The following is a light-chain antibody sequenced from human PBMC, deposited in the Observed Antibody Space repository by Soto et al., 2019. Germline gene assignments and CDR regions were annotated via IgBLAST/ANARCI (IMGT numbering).Light chain of an antibody. CDR2: EVT. J-gene: IGLJ2*01. V-gene: IGLV2-8*01. CDR3: SSYAGSNNLV. CDR1: SSDVGGYNY. Sequence: QSVLTQPPSASGSPGQSVTISCTGTSSDVGGYNYLSWYQQHPGKAPKLMIYEVTTRPSGVPDRFSGSKSGNTASLTVSGLQAEDEADYYCSSYAGSNNLVFGGGTKVTVL.